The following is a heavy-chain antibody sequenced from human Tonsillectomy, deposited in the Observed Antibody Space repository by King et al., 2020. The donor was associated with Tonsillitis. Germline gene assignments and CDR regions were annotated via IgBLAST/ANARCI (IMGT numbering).Heavy chain of an antibody. CDR2: SSLISKYK. V-gene: IGHV3-21*01. Sequence: VQLVESGGGLVKPGVSLRLSCGNSGFTFRNHDMNLLRHAPGEGLECVSSSSLISKYKYYSDSVKGRFTITIDNAKNSLYLQMNSLRAADTAVYYCAKDKGADYYDSSRGALDVWGQGTMVTVSP. D-gene: IGHD3-22*01. J-gene: IGHJ3*01. CDR1: GFTFRNHD. CDR3: AKDKGADYYDSSRGALDV.